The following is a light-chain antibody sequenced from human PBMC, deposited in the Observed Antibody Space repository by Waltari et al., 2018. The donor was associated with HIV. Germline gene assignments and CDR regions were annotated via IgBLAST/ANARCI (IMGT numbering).Light chain of an antibody. V-gene: IGLV2-23*01. CDR3: CSYAGSRTYV. CDR1: SSDVGTLKS. J-gene: IGLJ1*01. Sequence: QSALTQPASVSGSPGQSITIPCPGTSSDVGTLKSVPWYQHQPGKDPKFIIYEGSKRPSGVSNRFSGSKSGNTASLKISGLQAEDEADYYCCSYAGSRTYVFGTGTMVTVL. CDR2: EGS.